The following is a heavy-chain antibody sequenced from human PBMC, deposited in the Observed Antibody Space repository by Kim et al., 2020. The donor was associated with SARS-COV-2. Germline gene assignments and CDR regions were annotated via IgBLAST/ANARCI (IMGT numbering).Heavy chain of an antibody. J-gene: IGHJ4*02. V-gene: IGHV3-53*01. Sequence: DTVKGRFSISRDSSMNTLSLQMNSLRAEDTALYYCLKGYGSSFSCYTADSWGRGTLVTVSS. D-gene: IGHD2-2*02. CDR3: LKGYGSSFSCYTADS.